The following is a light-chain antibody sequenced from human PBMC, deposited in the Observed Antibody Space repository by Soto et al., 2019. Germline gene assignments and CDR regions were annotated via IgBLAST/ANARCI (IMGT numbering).Light chain of an antibody. CDR3: SSYTSSSTYVV. CDR2: DVS. CDR1: SSDVGGYNY. J-gene: IGLJ2*01. V-gene: IGLV2-14*01. Sequence: QSALTKPASVSGSPGQSINISCTGTSSDVGGYNYVSWYQQHPGKAPELMIYDVSNRPSGVSNRFSGSKSGNTASLTISGLQAEDEADYDCSSYTSSSTYVVFGGGTQLTVL.